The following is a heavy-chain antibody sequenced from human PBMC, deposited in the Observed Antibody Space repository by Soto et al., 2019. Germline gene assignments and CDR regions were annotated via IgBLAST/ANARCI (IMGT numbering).Heavy chain of an antibody. D-gene: IGHD5-18*01. CDR1: GYTFTSYY. V-gene: IGHV1-46*01. CDR3: ARPRRYRYGPLAHGMDV. CDR2: INPSGGST. J-gene: IGHJ6*02. Sequence: ASVKVSCKASGYTFTSYYMHWVRQAPGQGLEWMGIINPSGGSTSYAQKFQGRVTMTRDTSTSTVYMELSSLRSEDTAVYYCARPRRYRYGPLAHGMDVCGQGTTVTVSS.